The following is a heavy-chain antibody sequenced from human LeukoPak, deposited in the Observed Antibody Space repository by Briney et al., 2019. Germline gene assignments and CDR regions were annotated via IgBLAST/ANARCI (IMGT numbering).Heavy chain of an antibody. CDR2: IYYSGST. D-gene: IGHD6-19*01. J-gene: IGHJ4*02. V-gene: IGHV4-39*07. Sequence: SETLSLTCTVSGGSISSSSYYWGWIRQPPGKGLEWIGSIYYSGSTYYNPSLKSRVTISVDTSKNQFSLKLSSVTAADTAVYYCARDSWLAQGYFDYWGQGTLVTVSS. CDR1: GGSISSSSYY. CDR3: ARDSWLAQGYFDY.